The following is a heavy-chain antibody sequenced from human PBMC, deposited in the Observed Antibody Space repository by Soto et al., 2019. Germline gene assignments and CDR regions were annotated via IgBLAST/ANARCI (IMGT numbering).Heavy chain of an antibody. CDR1: GFTFETYW. Sequence: EVQLVESGGGLVQPGGSLRLSCAVSGFTFETYWMRWVRQAPGKGLAWVSRINSDGSTTDYADSVEGRFTISRDNAKNTLYLQMTSLTAEDTAIYYCARAMTSVGATTRGDYWGQGTLVTVSS. CDR3: ARAMTSVGATTRGDY. CDR2: INSDGSTT. V-gene: IGHV3-74*01. J-gene: IGHJ4*02. D-gene: IGHD1-26*01.